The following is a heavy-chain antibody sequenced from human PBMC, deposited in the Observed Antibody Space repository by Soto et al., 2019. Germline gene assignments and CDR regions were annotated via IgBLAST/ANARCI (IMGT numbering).Heavy chain of an antibody. D-gene: IGHD2-2*01. Sequence: PSETLSLTCSVSGGYISSGSYSWSWIRQPPGKGLERSRYIYYSASPNHNPSHKSRVTISVDTSKNQFSLKLSSVTAADTAVYCCAREKRCSSTSCFLNDYYYGMDVWGQGTTVTVSS. CDR2: IYYSASP. V-gene: IGHV4-61*01. CDR3: AREKRCSSTSCFLNDYYYGMDV. CDR1: GGYISSGSYS. J-gene: IGHJ6*02.